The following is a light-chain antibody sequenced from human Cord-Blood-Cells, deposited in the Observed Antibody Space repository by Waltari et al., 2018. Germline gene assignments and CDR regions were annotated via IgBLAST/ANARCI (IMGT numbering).Light chain of an antibody. V-gene: IGKV4-1*01. CDR3: QQYYSTSWT. CDR2: WAS. CDR1: QSVLYSSNNKNY. Sequence: DIVMTQSPDSLAVSLGERATINCKSSQSVLYSSNNKNYLAWYQQKPGQPPKLLIYWASTPDSGLPERFSGSGSATDFTLTISSLQAEYVAVYYSQQYYSTSWTFGQGTKVEIK. J-gene: IGKJ1*01.